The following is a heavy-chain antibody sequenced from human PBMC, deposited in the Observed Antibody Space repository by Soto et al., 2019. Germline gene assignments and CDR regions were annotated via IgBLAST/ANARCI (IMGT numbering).Heavy chain of an antibody. CDR2: ISYDGSNK. V-gene: IGHV3-30*03. CDR3: AVIGGWFDP. D-gene: IGHD3-16*01. Sequence: QVQLVESGGGVVQPGRSLRLSCAASGFTFSSYGMHWVRQAPGKGLEWVAVISYDGSNKYYADSVKGRFTISRDNSKNTLSLQMNSLRAEDTAVYYCAVIGGWFDPWGQGTLVTVSS. J-gene: IGHJ5*02. CDR1: GFTFSSYG.